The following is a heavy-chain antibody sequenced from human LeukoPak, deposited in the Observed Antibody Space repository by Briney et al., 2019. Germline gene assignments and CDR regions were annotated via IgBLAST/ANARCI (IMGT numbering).Heavy chain of an antibody. V-gene: IGHV4-59*01. CDR3: ARAPGNGYYPYYYMDV. CDR1: GGSISSYY. CDR2: IYYSGST. J-gene: IGHJ6*03. D-gene: IGHD3-22*01. Sequence: TASETLSLTCTVSGGSISSYYWSWIRQPPGKGLEWIGYIYYSGSTNYNPSLKSRVTISVDTSKNQFSLKVNSVTAADTAVYYCARAPGNGYYPYYYMDVWGKGTTVTVSS.